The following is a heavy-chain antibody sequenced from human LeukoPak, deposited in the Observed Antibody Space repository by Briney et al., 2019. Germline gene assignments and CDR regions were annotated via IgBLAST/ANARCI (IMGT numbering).Heavy chain of an antibody. CDR1: GFTFSDYY. CDR3: ARGYCSSTSCLNFDY. D-gene: IGHD2-2*01. V-gene: IGHV3-11*04. CDR2: ISSSGSTI. Sequence: GGSLRLSCAASGFTFSDYYMSWIRQAPGKGLEWVSYISSSGSTIYYADSVKGRFTVSRDNAKNSLYLQMNSLRAEDTAVYYCARGYCSSTSCLNFDYWGQGTLVTVSS. J-gene: IGHJ4*02.